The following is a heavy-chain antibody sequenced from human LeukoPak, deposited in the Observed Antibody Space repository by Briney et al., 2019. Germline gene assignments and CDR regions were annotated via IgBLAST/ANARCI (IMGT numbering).Heavy chain of an antibody. CDR3: ARADYYGDFQAAFDY. D-gene: IGHD4-17*01. J-gene: IGHJ4*02. V-gene: IGHV4-59*02. CDR2: IYYSGST. Sequence: SETLSLTCTVSGGSVSSYYWSWIRQPPGKGLEWIGYIYYSGSTNYNPSLKSRVTMSVDTSKNQFSLKLSSVTAADTAVYYCARADYYGDFQAAFDYWGQGTLVTVSS. CDR1: GGSVSSYY.